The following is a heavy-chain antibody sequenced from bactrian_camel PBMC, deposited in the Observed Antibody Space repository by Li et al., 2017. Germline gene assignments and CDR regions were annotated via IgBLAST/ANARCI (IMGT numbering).Heavy chain of an antibody. J-gene: IGHJ4*01. Sequence: HVQLVESGGGSVQAGESLRLSCVVSGRDTSSKYSLGWFRQAAGKEREGVASTYTGSSNPLYADSVKGRFTISRDNARNTVYLQMNSLKPEDSAVYYCVRNLVDTVAPWGQGTQVTVS. CDR2: TYTGSSNP. CDR1: GRDTSSKYS. CDR3: VRNLVDTVAP. V-gene: IGHV3S54*01.